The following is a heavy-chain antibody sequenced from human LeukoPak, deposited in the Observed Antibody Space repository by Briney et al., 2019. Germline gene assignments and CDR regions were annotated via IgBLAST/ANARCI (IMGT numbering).Heavy chain of an antibody. CDR3: ARGGYYYDSSGYI. J-gene: IGHJ4*02. Sequence: GRSLRLSCAASGFTLSRYWTHWVPPAPGKGLVWVSRINSDGSSTSYADSVKGRFTISRDNAKNTLYLQMNSLRAEDTAVYYCARGGYYYDSSGYIWGQGTMVTVSS. CDR1: GFTLSRYW. V-gene: IGHV3-74*01. CDR2: INSDGSST. D-gene: IGHD3-22*01.